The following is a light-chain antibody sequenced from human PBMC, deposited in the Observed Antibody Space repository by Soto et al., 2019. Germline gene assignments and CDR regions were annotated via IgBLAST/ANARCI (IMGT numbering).Light chain of an antibody. CDR1: QSLVYSDGNTY. V-gene: IGKV2-30*01. CDR2: KVS. Sequence: DVVMTQSPLSLPVTLGQPASISCRSSQSLVYSDGNTYLNWFQQRPGQSPRRLIYKVSYRDSGVPDRFSGSGSGTDFTLKISRVEAEDVWHYYCMQTTHWPVTFGGGSKVEIK. CDR3: MQTTHWPVT. J-gene: IGKJ4*01.